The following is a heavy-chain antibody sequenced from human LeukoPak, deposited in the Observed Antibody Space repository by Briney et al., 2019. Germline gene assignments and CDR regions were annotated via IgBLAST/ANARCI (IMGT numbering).Heavy chain of an antibody. Sequence: GGSLRLSCAASGFTFSSYWMHWVRQAPGKGLEWVSAISGSGGSTYYADSVKGRFTISRDNSKNTLYLQMNSLRAEDTAVYYCAKDHWIQLWGRGFDYWGQGTLVTVSS. CDR2: ISGSGGST. CDR3: AKDHWIQLWGRGFDY. V-gene: IGHV3-23*01. CDR1: GFTFSSYW. D-gene: IGHD5-18*01. J-gene: IGHJ4*02.